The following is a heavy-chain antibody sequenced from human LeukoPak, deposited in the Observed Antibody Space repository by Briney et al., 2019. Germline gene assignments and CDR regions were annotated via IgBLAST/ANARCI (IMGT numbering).Heavy chain of an antibody. CDR2: IYYSGST. J-gene: IGHJ4*02. D-gene: IGHD6-19*01. Sequence: KSSETLSLTCTVSGGSISSSSYYWGWIRQPPGKGLEWIGSIYYSGSTYYNPSLKSRVTISVDTSKNQFSLKLSSVTAADTAVYYCARVPTPLRIAVAMDLWYWGQGTLVTVSS. CDR1: GGSISSSSYY. CDR3: ARVPTPLRIAVAMDLWY. V-gene: IGHV4-39*07.